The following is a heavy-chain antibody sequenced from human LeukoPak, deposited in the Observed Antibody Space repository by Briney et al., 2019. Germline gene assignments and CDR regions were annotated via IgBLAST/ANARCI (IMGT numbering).Heavy chain of an antibody. CDR2: ITSSSSYI. V-gene: IGHV3-21*01. D-gene: IGHD6-6*01. Sequence: AGGSLRLSCAASGFTFSSYTMNWVRQAPGKGLAWVSSITSSSSYIYYADSVKGRFTISRDNAKNSLCLQMNSLRAEDTAVYYCARVGYSSSSIDYWGQGTLVTVSS. CDR1: GFTFSSYT. CDR3: ARVGYSSSSIDY. J-gene: IGHJ4*02.